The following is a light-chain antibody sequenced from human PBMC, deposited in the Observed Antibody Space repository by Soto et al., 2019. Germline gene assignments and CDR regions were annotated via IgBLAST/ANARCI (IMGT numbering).Light chain of an antibody. J-gene: IGLJ1*01. V-gene: IGLV2-14*01. CDR3: SSYTSRTTLV. Sequence: QSVLTQPASVSGSPGQSITISCSGTSRDIGAYNLVSWYQQPPGKAPKLLIYEVRNRPSGISYRFSGSKSGTTASLTISSLLPEDEADYYCSSYTSRTTLVFGTGTKV. CDR2: EVR. CDR1: SRDIGAYNL.